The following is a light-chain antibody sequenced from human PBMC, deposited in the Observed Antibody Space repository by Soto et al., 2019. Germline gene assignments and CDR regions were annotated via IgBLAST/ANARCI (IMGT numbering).Light chain of an antibody. CDR1: SSDVGGYNY. CDR3: SSYTRSATWV. J-gene: IGLJ3*02. V-gene: IGLV2-14*01. Sequence: QSALTQPASVSGSPGQSITISCTGTSSDVGGYNYVSLYQQHPGKAPKLMVYEVSNRPSGVSNRFSGFKAGNTASLTIFGLQTKDEADYYCSSYTRSATWVFGGGTKVTVL. CDR2: EVS.